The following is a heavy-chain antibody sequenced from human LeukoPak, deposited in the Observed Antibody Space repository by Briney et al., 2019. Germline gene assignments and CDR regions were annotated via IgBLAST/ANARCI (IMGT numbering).Heavy chain of an antibody. V-gene: IGHV1-69*13. CDR2: IIPIFGTA. CDR1: GGTFSSYA. D-gene: IGHD6-19*01. Sequence: GASVKVSCKASGGTFSSYAISWVRQAPGQGLEWMEGIIPIFGTANYAQKFQGGVTITADESTSTAYMELSSLRSEDTAVYYCARNLGIAVAGTVGWFDPWGQGTLVTVSS. CDR3: ARNLGIAVAGTVGWFDP. J-gene: IGHJ5*02.